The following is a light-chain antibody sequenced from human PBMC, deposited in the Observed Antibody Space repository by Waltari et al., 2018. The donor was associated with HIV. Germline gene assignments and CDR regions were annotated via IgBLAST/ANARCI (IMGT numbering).Light chain of an antibody. J-gene: IGLJ2*01. Sequence: QSALTQPASVSGSPGQSITISCTGTSRDVGGYNFFSWFQQHPGKAPKLMIYEVTHRPSGVSNRFSGSKSGNTASLTISGLQADDEADYYCASYTSSSTLFGGGTKLTVL. CDR1: SRDVGGYNF. CDR2: EVT. V-gene: IGLV2-14*03. CDR3: ASYTSSSTL.